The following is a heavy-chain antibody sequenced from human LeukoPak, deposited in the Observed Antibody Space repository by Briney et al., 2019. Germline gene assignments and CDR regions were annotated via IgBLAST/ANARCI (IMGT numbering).Heavy chain of an antibody. CDR3: ARGNILTGYGGVY. J-gene: IGHJ4*02. D-gene: IGHD3-9*01. V-gene: IGHV1-69*05. CDR2: IIPIFGTA. CDR1: GGTFSSYA. Sequence: SVRVSCKASGGTFSSYAISWVRQAPGQGLEWMGGIIPIFGTANYAQKFQGRVTITTDESTSTAYMELSSLRSEDTAVYYCARGNILTGYGGVYWGQGTPVTVSS.